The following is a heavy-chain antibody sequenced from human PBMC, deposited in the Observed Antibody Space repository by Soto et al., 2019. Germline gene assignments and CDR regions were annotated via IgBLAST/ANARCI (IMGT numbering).Heavy chain of an antibody. CDR1: VYTFTGDY. J-gene: IGHJ4*02. D-gene: IGHD2-15*01. Sequence: ASVKLSCKASVYTFTGDYIHWLRHAPRQGLEWMGWINPNSGGTKYPQKFQGRVTMTRDTSIRTVYMSLTGLESDDKAVYFCARDLAKGGGSAGFDYWGQGTLVTVYS. V-gene: IGHV1-2*02. CDR3: ARDLAKGGGSAGFDY. CDR2: INPNSGGT.